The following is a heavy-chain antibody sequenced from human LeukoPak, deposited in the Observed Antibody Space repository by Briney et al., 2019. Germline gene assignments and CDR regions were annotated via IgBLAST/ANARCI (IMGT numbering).Heavy chain of an antibody. CDR1: GFTFSSYS. CDR3: ARQGITIFGVVNDY. Sequence: GGSLRLSCAASGFTFSSYSMNWVRQAPGKGLEWFSSISSSSSCIYYADSVKGRFTISRDNAKNSLYLQMNSLRAEDTAVYYCARQGITIFGVVNDYWGQGTLVTVSS. D-gene: IGHD3-3*01. V-gene: IGHV3-21*01. J-gene: IGHJ4*02. CDR2: ISSSSSCI.